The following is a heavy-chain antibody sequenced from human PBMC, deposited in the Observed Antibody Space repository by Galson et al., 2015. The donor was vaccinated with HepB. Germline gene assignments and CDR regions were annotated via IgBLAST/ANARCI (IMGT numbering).Heavy chain of an antibody. V-gene: IGHV1-2*02. CDR1: GYTFTGYY. D-gene: IGHD2-21*01. Sequence: SCKASGYTFTGYYMHWVRQAPGQGLEWVGWINPNSGGTSYAQKFQGRVTLTRDTSISTAYMDLSRLRSDDTAVYYCARADWGGANWFDPWGQGTLVTVSS. J-gene: IGHJ5*02. CDR2: INPNSGGT. CDR3: ARADWGGANWFDP.